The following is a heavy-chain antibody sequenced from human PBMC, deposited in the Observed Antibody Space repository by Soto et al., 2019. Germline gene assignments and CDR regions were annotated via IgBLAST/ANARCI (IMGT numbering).Heavy chain of an antibody. CDR2: IYHGGNT. J-gene: IGHJ4*02. Sequence: QLQLQESGPGLVKPSGTLSLTCSVSGYSVTNDNWWSWLRQPPGRGLEWIAEIYHGGNTNYRPSLRSRVTISMVKSNNQFSLKLFSVTAADTAVYFCASGGGGGNFWGQGILVTVSS. CDR3: ASGGGGGNF. CDR1: GYSVTNDNW. D-gene: IGHD3-16*01. V-gene: IGHV4-4*02.